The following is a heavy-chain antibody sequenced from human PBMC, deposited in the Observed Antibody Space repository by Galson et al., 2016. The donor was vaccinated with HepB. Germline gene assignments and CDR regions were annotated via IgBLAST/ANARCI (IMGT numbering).Heavy chain of an antibody. D-gene: IGHD3-22*01. J-gene: IGHJ4*02. V-gene: IGHV3-21*01. CDR2: ISSSSSYI. CDR1: GFIFSDYG. Sequence: LRLSCAASGFIFSDYGMNWVRQAPGKGLEWVSSISSSSSYIYYADSVKGRFTISRDNAKNSLHLQMNGLRAEDTAVYYCARITYDSSGYYPDSWGQGTLVTVSS. CDR3: ARITYDSSGYYPDS.